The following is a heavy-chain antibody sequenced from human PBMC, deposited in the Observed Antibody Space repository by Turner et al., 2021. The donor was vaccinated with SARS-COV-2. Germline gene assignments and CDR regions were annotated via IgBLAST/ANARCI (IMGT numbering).Heavy chain of an antibody. Sequence: VQLVESGGGVVQPWRSLRLSCAASGFPFSGYGMHWVRQAPGKGLEWVAVISYDGGNKYYADSVKGRITISRDNSKNTLYLQMNSLRAEDTAVYYCAKQGGPYCSGGSCYLHYFDYWGQGTLVTVSS. D-gene: IGHD2-15*01. CDR3: AKQGGPYCSGGSCYLHYFDY. CDR1: GFPFSGYG. V-gene: IGHV3-30*18. CDR2: ISYDGGNK. J-gene: IGHJ4*02.